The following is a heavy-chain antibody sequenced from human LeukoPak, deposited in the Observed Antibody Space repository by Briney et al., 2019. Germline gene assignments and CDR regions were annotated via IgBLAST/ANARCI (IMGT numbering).Heavy chain of an antibody. CDR2: ISPGGGTT. V-gene: IGHV3-23*01. CDR3: TKVRSGSSNWALRIFDF. CDR1: GFTFSNEA. D-gene: IGHD4-11*01. Sequence: GGSLRLSCGVSGFTFSNEAMGWVRQLRGGGLEWVSTISPGGGTTYYAESMKGRFAISRDNSKSTLYLEMTSLRVEDTAVYYCTKVRSGSSNWALRIFDFWGQGVLVTVSS. J-gene: IGHJ4*02.